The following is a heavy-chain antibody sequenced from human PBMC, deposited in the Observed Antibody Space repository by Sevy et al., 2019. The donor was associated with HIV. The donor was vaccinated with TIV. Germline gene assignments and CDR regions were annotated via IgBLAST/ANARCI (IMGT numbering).Heavy chain of an antibody. J-gene: IGHJ4*02. CDR2: ISWNSGSI. V-gene: IGHV3-9*01. CDR1: GFTFDDYA. CDR3: AKVAQYYDFWSGYYEGGYYFDY. Sequence: GGSLRLSCAASGFTFDDYAMHWVRQAPGKGLEWVSGISWNSGSIGYADSVKGRFTISRDNAKNSLYLQMNSLRAEDTAWYYCAKVAQYYDFWSGYYEGGYYFDYWGQGTLVTVSS. D-gene: IGHD3-3*01.